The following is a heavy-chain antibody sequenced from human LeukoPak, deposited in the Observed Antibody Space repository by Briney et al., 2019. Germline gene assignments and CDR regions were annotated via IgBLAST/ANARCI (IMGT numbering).Heavy chain of an antibody. CDR1: GGSFSGYY. CDR2: INHSGST. CDR3: ARLVPAAIRVWAGGSCYYMDV. Sequence: SETLSLTCAVYGGSFSGYYWSWLRQPPGKGLEWIGEINHSGSTNYNPSLKSRVTISVDPSKNQFSPTLSSVTAAGTAVYYCARLVPAAIRVWAGGSCYYMDVWGKGTTVTVSS. V-gene: IGHV4-34*01. J-gene: IGHJ6*03. D-gene: IGHD2-2*02.